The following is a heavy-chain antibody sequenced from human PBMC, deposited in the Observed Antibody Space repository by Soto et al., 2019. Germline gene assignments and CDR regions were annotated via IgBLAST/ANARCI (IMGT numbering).Heavy chain of an antibody. J-gene: IGHJ4*02. CDR1: GYTFTSYY. Sequence: QVQLVQSGAEVKKPGASVKVSCKASGYTFTSYYMHWVRQAPGQGLEWMGIINPSGGSTSYAQKFPGRIHITRDTSTSTVYMELSSLRSEDTAVYYCASLSDDYGDYWGQGTLVTVSS. CDR2: INPSGGST. CDR3: ASLSDDYGDY. V-gene: IGHV1-46*01.